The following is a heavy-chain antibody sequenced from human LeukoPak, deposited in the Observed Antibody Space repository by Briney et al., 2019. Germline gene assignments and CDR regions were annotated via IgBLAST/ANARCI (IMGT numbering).Heavy chain of an antibody. Sequence: GGSLRLSCAASGFTFDDYAMHWVRQAPGKGLEWVSFISSSTSYIYYADSLKGRFTISRDNAKNSLYLQMNSLRAEDTAVYYCARGSDRSDAFDIWGQGTMVTVSS. V-gene: IGHV3-21*01. J-gene: IGHJ3*02. CDR3: ARGSDRSDAFDI. CDR1: GFTFDDYA. CDR2: ISSSTSYI.